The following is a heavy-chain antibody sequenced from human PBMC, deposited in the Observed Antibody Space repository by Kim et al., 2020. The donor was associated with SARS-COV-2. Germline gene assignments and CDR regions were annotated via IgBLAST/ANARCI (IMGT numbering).Heavy chain of an antibody. V-gene: IGHV3-7*04. CDR3: ARAATSIAAAGAFDY. CDR1: GFTFSSYW. D-gene: IGHD6-13*01. Sequence: GGSLRLSCAASGFTFSSYWMSWVRQAPGKGLEWVANIKQDGSEKYYVDSVKGRFTISRDNAKNSLYLQMNSLRAEDTAVYYCARAATSIAAAGAFDYWGQGTLVTVSS. CDR2: IKQDGSEK. J-gene: IGHJ4*02.